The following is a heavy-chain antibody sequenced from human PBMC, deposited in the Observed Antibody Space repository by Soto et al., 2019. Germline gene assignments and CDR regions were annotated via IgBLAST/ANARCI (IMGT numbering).Heavy chain of an antibody. CDR3: ATGGFPPREPSP. D-gene: IGHD1-26*01. CDR2: IYPGDSRT. Sequence: PGESLKISCKGSGDSFTTDWIGWVRQMPGKGLEWMGVIYPGDSRTRYSPPFQGRVTISADKSISTAYLQWNSLKASDTAMYYCATGGFPPREPSPWGQGPLVTV. V-gene: IGHV5-51*01. J-gene: IGHJ5*02. CDR1: GDSFTTDW.